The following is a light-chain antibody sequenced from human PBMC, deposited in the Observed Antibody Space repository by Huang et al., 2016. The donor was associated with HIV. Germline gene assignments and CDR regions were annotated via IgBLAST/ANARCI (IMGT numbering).Light chain of an antibody. Sequence: EIVLTQSPGTLSLSPGERATLSCRASQSVSRRYLAWYQKKPGQAPRLLIYGASSSATGIPDRFSGSGSGTDFTLTISRLEPEDFAVYYCQQYGSSLFTFGGGTKVEIK. CDR1: QSVSRRY. CDR2: GAS. CDR3: QQYGSSLFT. V-gene: IGKV3-20*01. J-gene: IGKJ4*01.